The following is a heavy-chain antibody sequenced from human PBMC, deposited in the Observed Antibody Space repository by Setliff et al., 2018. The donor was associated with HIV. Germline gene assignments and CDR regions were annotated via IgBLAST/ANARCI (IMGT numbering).Heavy chain of an antibody. CDR2: ISTSGSTI. D-gene: IGHD7-27*01. V-gene: IGHV3-48*03. J-gene: IGHJ4*02. CDR1: GFTLSYYS. CDR3: AREGPQTGDHSLALF. Sequence: RLSCAASGFTLSYYSMNWVRQAPGKGLEWISYISTSGSTIYYADSVKGRFTISRDNAKNSLYLQMNSLRSEDTAVYYCAREGPQTGDHSLALFWGQGTVVTVSS.